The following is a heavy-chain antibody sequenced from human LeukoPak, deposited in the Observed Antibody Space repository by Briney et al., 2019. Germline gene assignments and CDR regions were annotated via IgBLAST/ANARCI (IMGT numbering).Heavy chain of an antibody. CDR3: ARDHGSSWYYYYYGMDV. Sequence: GRPLRLSCAASGFTFSSYGMHWVRQAPGKGREWVAVIWYDGSNKYYADSVKGRFTISRDNSKNTLYLQMNSLRAEDTAVYYCARDHGSSWYYYYYGMDVWGQGTTVTVSS. J-gene: IGHJ6*02. D-gene: IGHD6-13*01. CDR1: GFTFSSYG. V-gene: IGHV3-33*01. CDR2: IWYDGSNK.